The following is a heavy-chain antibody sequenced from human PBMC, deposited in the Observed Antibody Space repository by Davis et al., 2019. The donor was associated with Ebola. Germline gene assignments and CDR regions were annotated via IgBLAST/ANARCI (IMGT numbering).Heavy chain of an antibody. D-gene: IGHD2-2*01. CDR2: INHSGST. CDR3: ARFGRYCSSTSCYSYGMDV. V-gene: IGHV4-34*01. J-gene: IGHJ6*02. Sequence: SETLSLTCAVYGGSFSGYYWRWIRQPPGKGLEWIGEINHSGSTNYNPSLKSRVTISVDTSKNQFSLKLSSVTAADTAVYYCARFGRYCSSTSCYSYGMDVWGQGTTVTVSS. CDR1: GGSFSGYY.